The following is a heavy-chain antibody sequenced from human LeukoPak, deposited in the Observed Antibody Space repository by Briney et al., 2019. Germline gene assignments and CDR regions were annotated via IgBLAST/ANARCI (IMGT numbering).Heavy chain of an antibody. CDR3: AKVLGVAAKYYFDF. V-gene: IGHV3-23*01. J-gene: IGHJ4*02. CDR1: GLTFSGYA. Sequence: GGSLRLSCAASGLTFSGYAMSWVRQAPGKGLEWVSVMSGSDGSTYYADPVKGRFTISRDNSKNTLYLQMNSLRAEDTAVCYCAKVLGVAAKYYFDFWGQGTLVTVSS. D-gene: IGHD3-16*01. CDR2: MSGSDGST.